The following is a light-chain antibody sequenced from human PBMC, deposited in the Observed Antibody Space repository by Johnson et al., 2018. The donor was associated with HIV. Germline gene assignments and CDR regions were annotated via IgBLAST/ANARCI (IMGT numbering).Light chain of an antibody. Sequence: QSVLTQPPSVSAAPGQKVTISCSGSSSNIGNKYVSWYQQLPGTAPKLLIYENSKRPSGIPDRFSGSKSGTSATLGITGLQTGDEADYYCRTWDRSPSAGCVFRTGTKVTVL. CDR1: SSNIGNKY. V-gene: IGLV1-51*02. CDR2: ENS. CDR3: RTWDRSPSAGCV. J-gene: IGLJ1*01.